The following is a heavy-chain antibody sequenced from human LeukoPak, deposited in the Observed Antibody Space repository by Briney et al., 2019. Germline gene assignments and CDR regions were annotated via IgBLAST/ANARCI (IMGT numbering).Heavy chain of an antibody. D-gene: IGHD3-22*01. CDR1: GYTFTSYG. CDR3: ARAFKAAPRRVITMIPMDV. Sequence: RASVKVSCKASGYTFTSYGISWVRQAPGQGLEWMGWISAYNGNTSYAQKLQGRVTMTTDTSTSTAYMELRSLRSDDTAVYYCARAFKAAPRRVITMIPMDVWGKRTTVTISS. CDR2: ISAYNGNT. J-gene: IGHJ6*03. V-gene: IGHV1-18*01.